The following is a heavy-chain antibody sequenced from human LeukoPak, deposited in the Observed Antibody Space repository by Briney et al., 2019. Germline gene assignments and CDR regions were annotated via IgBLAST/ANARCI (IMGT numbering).Heavy chain of an antibody. CDR1: GFTFSSYS. CDR3: ARDGMVRGVIIWDAFDI. Sequence: PGGSLRLSCAASGFTFSSYSMNWVRQAPGKGVEWVSYINSSSSTIYYADSVKGRFTISRDNAKNSLYLQMNSLRDEDTAVHYCARDGMVRGVIIWDAFDIWGQGTMVTVSS. D-gene: IGHD3-10*01. V-gene: IGHV3-48*02. CDR2: INSSSSTI. J-gene: IGHJ3*02.